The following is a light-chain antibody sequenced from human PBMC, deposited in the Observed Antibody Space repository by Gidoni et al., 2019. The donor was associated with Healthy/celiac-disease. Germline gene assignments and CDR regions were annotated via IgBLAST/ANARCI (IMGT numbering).Light chain of an antibody. V-gene: IGLV1-44*01. CDR2: SNN. CDR1: SSNIGSNT. Sequence: QSVLTQPPSASGTPGKRVTISCSGSSSNIGSNTVNWYQQLPGTAPKLLIYSNNKRPSVVPDRFSGSKSGTSASLAISGLQSEDEADYYCAAWDDSLNGVVFGGGTKLTVL. CDR3: AAWDDSLNGVV. J-gene: IGLJ2*01.